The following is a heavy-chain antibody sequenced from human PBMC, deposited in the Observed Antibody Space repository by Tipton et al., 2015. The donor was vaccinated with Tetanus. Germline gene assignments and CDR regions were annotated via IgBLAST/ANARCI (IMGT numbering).Heavy chain of an antibody. CDR1: GFTFDDYA. V-gene: IGHV3-9*01. CDR2: VSWNSNSL. Sequence: FLRLSCAASGFTFDDYAMHWVRQAPGQGLEWVSGVSWNSNSLDYADSVRGRFTISRDNAKNSVSLQMNRLRAEDTAMYYCVRDIRATKPYFFDYWGQGTLVSVSS. J-gene: IGHJ4*02. CDR3: VRDIRATKPYFFDY.